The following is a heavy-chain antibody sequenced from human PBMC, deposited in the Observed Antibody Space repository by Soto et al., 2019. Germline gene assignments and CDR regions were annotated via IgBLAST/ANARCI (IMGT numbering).Heavy chain of an antibody. Sequence: GGPLRLSXAASGFTFSSYAMGWVRQGPGKGLEWVAVVSIGGSTHYADSVRGRFTISRDNSKSTLSLQMNSLTAEDTAVYFCAKRRGAGGHFDYWGQGALVTVSS. D-gene: IGHD2-15*01. V-gene: IGHV3-23*01. CDR2: VSIGGST. CDR3: AKRRGAGGHFDY. J-gene: IGHJ4*02. CDR1: GFTFSSYA.